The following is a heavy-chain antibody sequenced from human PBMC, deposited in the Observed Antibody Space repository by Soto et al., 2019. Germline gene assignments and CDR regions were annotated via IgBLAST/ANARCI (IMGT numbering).Heavy chain of an antibody. CDR3: AREGMGFSNWFDP. CDR1: RFTFSSYW. D-gene: IGHD2-8*01. J-gene: IGHJ5*02. CDR2: INSDGSDA. V-gene: IGHV3-74*01. Sequence: GGSLRLSCAASRFTFSSYWMHWVRQAPGEGLVWVSRINSDGSDAGYADSVKGRFTISRDNAKNTLYLQMNSLRAEDTAVYFCAREGMGFSNWFDPSGQGTLVTVPS.